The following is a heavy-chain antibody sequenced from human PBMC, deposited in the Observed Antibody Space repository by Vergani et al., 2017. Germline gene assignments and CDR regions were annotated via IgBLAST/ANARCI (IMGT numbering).Heavy chain of an antibody. V-gene: IGHV4-39*01. CDR2: IYYSGST. Sequence: QLQESGPGLVKASQTLSLTCSVSGAYVGSGGYYWTWVRQRPGMGLEWIGSIYYSGSTYYNPSLKSRVTISVDTSKNQFSLKLSSVTAADTALYYCARHRGVGANDYWGQGTLVTVSS. J-gene: IGHJ4*02. D-gene: IGHD1-26*01. CDR3: ARHRGVGANDY. CDR1: GAYVGSGGYY.